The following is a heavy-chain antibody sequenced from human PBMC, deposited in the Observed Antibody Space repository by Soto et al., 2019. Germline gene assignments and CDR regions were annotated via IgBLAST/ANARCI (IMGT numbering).Heavy chain of an antibody. V-gene: IGHV3-23*01. Sequence: PGGSLRLSCAASGFTFSSYAMSWVRQAPGKGLEWVSAISGSGGSTYYADSVKGRFTISRDNSKNTLYLQMNSLRAEDTAVYYCAKAGWTIAAAEYNWFDPWGQGTLVTVSS. D-gene: IGHD6-13*01. J-gene: IGHJ5*02. CDR2: ISGSGGST. CDR3: AKAGWTIAAAEYNWFDP. CDR1: GFTFSSYA.